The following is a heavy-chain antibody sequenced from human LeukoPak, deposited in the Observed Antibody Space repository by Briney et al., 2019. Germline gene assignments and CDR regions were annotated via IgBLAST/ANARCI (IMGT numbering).Heavy chain of an antibody. CDR2: ISWNSVNL. Sequence: GGSLRLSCAGSGFNFDDYAMHWVRQAPGRGLEWVSGISWNSVNLGYADSVKGRFTISRDNAKNSLYLQMNSLRAEDTALYYCAKDYCGGDCYLFDYWGQGTLVTVSS. CDR1: GFNFDDYA. J-gene: IGHJ4*02. V-gene: IGHV3-9*01. CDR3: AKDYCGGDCYLFDY. D-gene: IGHD2-21*02.